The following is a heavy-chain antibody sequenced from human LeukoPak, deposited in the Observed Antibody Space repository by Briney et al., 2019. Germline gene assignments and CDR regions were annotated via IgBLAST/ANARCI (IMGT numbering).Heavy chain of an antibody. CDR1: GFTFSSYA. D-gene: IGHD3-22*01. CDR2: ISGSGGST. CDR3: AKDTGYYYDSSGFQH. J-gene: IGHJ1*01. Sequence: GGSLRLSCAASGFTFSSYAMSWVRQAPREGLEWVSAISGSGGSTYYADSVKGRFTISRDNSKNTLYLQMNSLRAEDTAVYYCAKDTGYYYDSSGFQHWGQGTLVTVSS. V-gene: IGHV3-23*01.